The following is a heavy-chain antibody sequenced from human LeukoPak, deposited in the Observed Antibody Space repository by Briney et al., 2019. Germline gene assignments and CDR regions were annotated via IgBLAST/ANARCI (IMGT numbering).Heavy chain of an antibody. CDR3: ARDGDCYDSSGYSDY. D-gene: IGHD3-22*01. J-gene: IGHJ4*02. V-gene: IGHV3-21*01. CDR1: GFTFSSYS. CDR2: ISSSSSYI. Sequence: GGSLRLSCAASGFTFSSYSMNWVRQAPGKGLEWVSSISSSSSYIYYADSVKGRFTISRDNAKNSLYLQMNSLRAEDTAVYYCARDGDCYDSSGYSDYWGQGTLVTVSS.